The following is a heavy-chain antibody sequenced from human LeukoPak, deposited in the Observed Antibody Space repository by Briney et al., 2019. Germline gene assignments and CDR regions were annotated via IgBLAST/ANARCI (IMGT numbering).Heavy chain of an antibody. Sequence: PGGSLRLSCAASGFTFSTSAMHWVRQAPGKGLEWVTNIKPDGSEKYYVDSVKGRFTISRDNSRNSLYLDINNLRTEDTAIYYCAKDRDSNWYPYFEYWGQGTLITVSS. CDR3: AKDRDSNWYPYFEY. D-gene: IGHD4-11*01. CDR1: GFTFSTSA. J-gene: IGHJ4*02. V-gene: IGHV3-7*03. CDR2: IKPDGSEK.